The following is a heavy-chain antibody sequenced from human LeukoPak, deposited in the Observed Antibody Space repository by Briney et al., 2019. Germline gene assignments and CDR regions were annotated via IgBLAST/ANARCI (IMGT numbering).Heavy chain of an antibody. Sequence: ESGPTLVKPTRTLTLPCTLSGFSLTTYGMGVGWIRQPSGKALEGLPLIYWDDEKRYRPSLRTRVTITKDTSKSQVVLTLTNVDPVDTATYYCAHLKFYNDGGFSRAFDYWGQGTLVTVSS. CDR2: IYWDDEK. V-gene: IGHV2-5*02. CDR3: AHLKFYNDGGFSRAFDY. D-gene: IGHD3-16*01. J-gene: IGHJ4*02. CDR1: GFSLTTYGMG.